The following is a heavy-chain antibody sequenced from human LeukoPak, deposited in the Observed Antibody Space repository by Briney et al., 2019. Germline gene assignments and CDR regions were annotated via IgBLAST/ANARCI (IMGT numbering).Heavy chain of an antibody. J-gene: IGHJ4*02. Sequence: GGSLRLSCAASGFTFSSYAMNWFRQAPGKGLEWASVFRESGGSTYYAASVKGRFTISRDNSKNTLYLQMNSLRAEDTAVYFCAKRYYQDSSGYLGSIDYWGQGTLVTVSS. CDR3: AKRYYQDSSGYLGSIDY. D-gene: IGHD3-22*01. CDR1: GFTFSSYA. CDR2: FRESGGST. V-gene: IGHV3-23*01.